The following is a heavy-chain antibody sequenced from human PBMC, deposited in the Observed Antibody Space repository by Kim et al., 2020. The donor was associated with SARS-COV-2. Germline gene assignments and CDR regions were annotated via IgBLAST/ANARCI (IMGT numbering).Heavy chain of an antibody. CDR2: IIPIFGTA. V-gene: IGHV1-69*13. CDR1: GGTFSSYA. D-gene: IGHD5-12*01. Sequence: SVKVSCKASGGTFSSYAISWVRQAPGQGLEWMGGIIPIFGTANYAQKFQGRVTITADESTSTAYMELSSLRSEDTAGYYCARGTGNSGYDWGFDYWGQGTLVTVSS. CDR3: ARGTGNSGYDWGFDY. J-gene: IGHJ4*02.